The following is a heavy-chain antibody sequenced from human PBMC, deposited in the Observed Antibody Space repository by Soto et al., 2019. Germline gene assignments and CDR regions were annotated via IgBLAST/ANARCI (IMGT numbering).Heavy chain of an antibody. D-gene: IGHD3-10*01. Sequence: GESLKISCQGSGYSFANYWIAWVRQMPGKGLEWVGVIYPGDSDTRYSPSFRGQVTISADKSISHVYLQWSSLKASDNAMYYCARNRLRQYYYGMDVWGEGTTFTVSS. CDR2: IYPGDSDT. CDR3: ARNRLRQYYYGMDV. CDR1: GYSFANYW. V-gene: IGHV5-51*01. J-gene: IGHJ6*04.